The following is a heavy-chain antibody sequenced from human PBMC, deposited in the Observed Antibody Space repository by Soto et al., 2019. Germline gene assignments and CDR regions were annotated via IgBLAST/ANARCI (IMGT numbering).Heavy chain of an antibody. V-gene: IGHV6-1*01. Sequence: PSQTLSLTCVISGDSVSSNSAAWNWIRQSPSRGLEWLGRTYYRSKWYNDYAVSVKSRITINPDTSKNQFSLQLNSVTPEDTAVYYCARTTDTAMVTRFDFDYWGQGTLVTVSS. CDR2: TYYRSKWYN. D-gene: IGHD5-18*01. CDR1: GDSVSSNSAA. CDR3: ARTTDTAMVTRFDFDY. J-gene: IGHJ4*02.